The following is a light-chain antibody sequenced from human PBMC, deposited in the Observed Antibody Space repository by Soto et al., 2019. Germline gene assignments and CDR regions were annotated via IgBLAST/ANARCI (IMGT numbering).Light chain of an antibody. Sequence: DIQITQSPSSLSASVGDRVTITCRASQGISNYLAWYQQKPGKVPKLLIYAASTVQSGVPSRFSGSGSGTDFTLTISSLQPEDVATYYCQKCGIAPFTFGGGTKVDIK. CDR3: QKCGIAPFT. CDR1: QGISNY. CDR2: AAS. V-gene: IGKV1-27*01. J-gene: IGKJ4*01.